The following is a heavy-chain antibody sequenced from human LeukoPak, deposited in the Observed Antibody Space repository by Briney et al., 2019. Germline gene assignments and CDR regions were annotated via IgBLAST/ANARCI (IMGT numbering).Heavy chain of an antibody. J-gene: IGHJ5*02. CDR2: IIPIFGIA. CDR1: GGTFSSHA. V-gene: IGHV1-69*04. Sequence: ASVKVSCKASGGTFSSHAISWVRQAPGQGLEWMGRIIPIFGIANYAQKFQGRVTITADKSTSTAYMELSSLRSEDTAVYYCARDLGDGYNLNWFDPWGQGTLVTVSS. D-gene: IGHD5-24*01. CDR3: ARDLGDGYNLNWFDP.